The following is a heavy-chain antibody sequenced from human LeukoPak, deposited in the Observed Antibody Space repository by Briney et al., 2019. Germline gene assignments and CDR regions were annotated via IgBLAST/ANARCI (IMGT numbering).Heavy chain of an antibody. J-gene: IGHJ4*02. D-gene: IGHD1-26*01. CDR2: ITRSSNYI. Sequence: GGSLRLSCAASGFTFSSYSMNWVRQAPGKGLEWVSFITRSSNYIYYADSVKGRFTISRDNAKNSLYLQMNSLRAEDTAVYYCARDGGEWEQDYWGQGTLVTVSS. V-gene: IGHV3-21*01. CDR3: ARDGGEWEQDY. CDR1: GFTFSSYS.